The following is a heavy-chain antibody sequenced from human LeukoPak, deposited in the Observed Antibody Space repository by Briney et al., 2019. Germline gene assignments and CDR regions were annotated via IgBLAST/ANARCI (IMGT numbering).Heavy chain of an antibody. Sequence: KPLETPSLTRTVSRGSPSSYYWSWIRGPAREGLEWIGRIYTSGSTNYNPSLKSRVTMSVDTSKNQFSLKLSSVTAADTAVYYCARDRGNWNYPLDYWGQGTLVTVSS. CDR3: ARDRGNWNYPLDY. CDR2: IYTSGST. V-gene: IGHV4-4*07. D-gene: IGHD1-7*01. CDR1: RGSPSSYY. J-gene: IGHJ4*02.